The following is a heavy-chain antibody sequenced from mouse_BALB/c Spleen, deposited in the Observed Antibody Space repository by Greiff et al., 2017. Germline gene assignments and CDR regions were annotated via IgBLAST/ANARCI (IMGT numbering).Heavy chain of an antibody. V-gene: IGHV1-63*02. CDR2: IYPGGGYT. Sequence: VQLQQSGAELVRPGTSVKISCKASGYTFTNYWLGWVKQRPGHGLEWIGDIYPGGGYTNYNEKFKGKATLTADTSSSTAYMQLSSLTSEDSAVYFCANYYGSSPAWFAYWGQGTLVTVSA. CDR3: ANYYGSSPAWFAY. D-gene: IGHD1-1*01. J-gene: IGHJ3*01. CDR1: GYTFTNYW.